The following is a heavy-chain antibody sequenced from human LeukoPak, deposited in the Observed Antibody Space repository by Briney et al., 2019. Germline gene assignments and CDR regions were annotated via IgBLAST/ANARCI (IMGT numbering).Heavy chain of an antibody. CDR2: INPNSGDT. CDR1: GYSFTGYY. Sequence: ASVKVSCKTSGYSFTGYYIHWVRQAPGQGFEWLGWINPNSGDTNYAQKFQDSVSMTRDTSINTAYMELSSLRLDDTAVYYCARGVAAAGSRLDPWGQGTLITVSS. V-gene: IGHV1-2*02. CDR3: ARGVAAAGSRLDP. D-gene: IGHD6-13*01. J-gene: IGHJ5*02.